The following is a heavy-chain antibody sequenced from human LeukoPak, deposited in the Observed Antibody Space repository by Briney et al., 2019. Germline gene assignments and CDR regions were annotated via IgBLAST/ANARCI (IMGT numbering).Heavy chain of an antibody. CDR3: ANPVLRTGPL. V-gene: IGHV3-23*01. CDR1: EFTFNNYA. CDR2: ISGRGGIT. J-gene: IGHJ4*02. Sequence: GGSLRLSCAASEFTFNNYAVSWVRQAPGQGLEWVSTISGRGGITYYADSVKGRFTISRDNSKNTLYLQMNSLRAEDTAVYYCANPVLRTGPLWGQGTLVTISS. D-gene: IGHD3-9*01.